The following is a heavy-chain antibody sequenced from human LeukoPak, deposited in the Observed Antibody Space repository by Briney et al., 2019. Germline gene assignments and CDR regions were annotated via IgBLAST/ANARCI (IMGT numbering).Heavy chain of an antibody. Sequence: SETLSLTCTVSGGSISSRSHYWGWIRQHPGKGLEWIGSIYYIGGAYYNPSLKSRVTISVDTSKTQFSLILSSVPAADTAVYYCARHYGYNYGYVDYWGQGTLVTVSS. D-gene: IGHD5-18*01. V-gene: IGHV4-39*01. J-gene: IGHJ4*02. CDR2: IYYIGGA. CDR3: ARHYGYNYGYVDY. CDR1: GGSISSRSHY.